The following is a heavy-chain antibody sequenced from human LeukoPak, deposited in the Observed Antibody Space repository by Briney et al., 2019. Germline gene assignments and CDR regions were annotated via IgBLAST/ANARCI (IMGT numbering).Heavy chain of an antibody. V-gene: IGHV4-59*12. CDR3: ARLIGDGYDSYYYMDV. Sequence: PSETLSLTCTVSGGSISSYYWSWIRQPPGKGLEWIGYIYYSGSTNYNPSLKSRVTISVDTSKNQFSLKLSSVTAADTAVYYCARLIGDGYDSYYYMDVWGKGTTVTVSS. D-gene: IGHD5-12*01. J-gene: IGHJ6*03. CDR2: IYYSGST. CDR1: GGSISSYY.